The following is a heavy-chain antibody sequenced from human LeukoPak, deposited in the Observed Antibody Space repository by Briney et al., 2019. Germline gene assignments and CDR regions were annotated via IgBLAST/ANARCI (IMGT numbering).Heavy chain of an antibody. Sequence: GGSLRFSCAGSGFTSSIYDMSWVRQAPGKGLEWVSAISGSGGSTYYADSVTGRFTISRDNSMNTLYLQMNSLRAEDTAVYYCAKGLNIYPYWGQRTLVPVSS. V-gene: IGHV3-23*01. CDR3: AKGLNIYPY. J-gene: IGHJ4*02. CDR1: GFTSSIYD. CDR2: ISGSGGST. D-gene: IGHD2-2*02.